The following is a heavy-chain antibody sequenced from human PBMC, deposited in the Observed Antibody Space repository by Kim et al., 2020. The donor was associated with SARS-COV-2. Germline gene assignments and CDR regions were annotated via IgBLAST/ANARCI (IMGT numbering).Heavy chain of an antibody. J-gene: IGHJ5*02. V-gene: IGHV4-39*01. CDR2: GST. CDR3: AGRNNWFDP. Sequence: GSTYYHPSLQSRVTISVDTSKTQFSLKLSYVTAADTAVYYCAGRNNWFDPWGQGTLVTVSS.